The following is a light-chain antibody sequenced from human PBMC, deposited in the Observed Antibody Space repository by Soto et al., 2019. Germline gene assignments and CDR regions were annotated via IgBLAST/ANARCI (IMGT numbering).Light chain of an antibody. V-gene: IGLV2-14*01. CDR1: SSDVGGYNY. Sequence: QSALTQPASVSGSPGQSITISCTGTSSDVGGYNYVSWYQQHPGKAPKLMIYDVSNRPSGVSNRFSGSKSGNTASLTISVLQAEDEADYYCSSYTSSSIVVFGGGTKVTVL. CDR2: DVS. J-gene: IGLJ2*01. CDR3: SSYTSSSIVV.